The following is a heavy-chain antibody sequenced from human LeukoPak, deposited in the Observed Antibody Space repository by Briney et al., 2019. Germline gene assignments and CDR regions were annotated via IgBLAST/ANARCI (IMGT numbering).Heavy chain of an antibody. CDR1: GYTFTGYY. J-gene: IGHJ6*04. CDR2: INPNSGGT. Sequence: ASVKVSCKASGYTFTGYYMHWVRQAPGQGLEWMGWINPNSGGTNYAQKFQGWVTMTRDTSNSTAYMELSRLRSDDTAVYYCARDQYYGSGSSAMDVWGKGTTVTVSS. CDR3: ARDQYYGSGSSAMDV. V-gene: IGHV1-2*04. D-gene: IGHD3-10*01.